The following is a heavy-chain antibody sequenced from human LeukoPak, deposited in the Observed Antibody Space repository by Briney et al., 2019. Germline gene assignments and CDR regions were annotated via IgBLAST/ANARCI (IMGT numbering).Heavy chain of an antibody. D-gene: IGHD1-7*01. V-gene: IGHV1-69*05. CDR3: ASDASRLSGTIPDHHL. J-gene: IGHJ4*02. CDR1: GGTFSSYA. Sequence: SVKVSCKASGGTFSSYAISWVRQAPGQGLEWMRGIIPIFGTANYAQKFQGGVTITTDESTSTAYMELSSLRSEDTAVYYCASDASRLSGTIPDHHLWGQGTLVTVSS. CDR2: IIPIFGTA.